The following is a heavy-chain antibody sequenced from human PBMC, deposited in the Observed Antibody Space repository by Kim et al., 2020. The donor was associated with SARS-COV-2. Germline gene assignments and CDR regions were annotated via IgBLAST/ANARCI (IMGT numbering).Heavy chain of an antibody. CDR1: GYSFTSYW. CDR2: IYPGDSDT. CDR3: ARTRCGRIWSDSSSWFDY. D-gene: IGHD6-13*01. V-gene: IGHV5-51*01. Sequence: GESLKISCKGSGYSFTSYWIGWVRQMPGKGLEWMGIIYPGDSDTRYSPSFQGQVTISADKSISTAYLQWSSLKASDTAMYYCARTRCGRIWSDSSSWFDYWGQGTLVTVSS. J-gene: IGHJ5*01.